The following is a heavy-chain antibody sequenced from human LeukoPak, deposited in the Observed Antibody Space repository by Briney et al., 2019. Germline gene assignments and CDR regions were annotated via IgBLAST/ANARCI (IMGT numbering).Heavy chain of an antibody. V-gene: IGHV1-18*01. J-gene: IGHJ4*02. D-gene: IGHD7-27*01. Sequence: GASVKGSCKATGYTFTSYGISWVRQAPGQGLEWMGWISSNSDNTNYAQKLQGRVTMTTDTSASTAYMELRSLRSDDTALYFCARDWGSIKVIADYWGQGTLVTASS. CDR1: GYTFTSYG. CDR3: ARDWGSIKVIADY. CDR2: ISSNSDNT.